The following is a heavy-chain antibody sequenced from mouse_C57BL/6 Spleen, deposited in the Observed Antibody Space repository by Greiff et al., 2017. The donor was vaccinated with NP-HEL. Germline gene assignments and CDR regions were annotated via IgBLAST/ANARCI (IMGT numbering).Heavy chain of an antibody. D-gene: IGHD2-4*01. CDR3: TRWEDYDYAMDY. V-gene: IGHV1-15*01. CDR2: IDPETGGT. Sequence: QVQLQQSGAELVRPGASVTLSCKASGYTFTDYEMHWVKQTPVHGLEWIGAIDPETGGTAYNQKFKGKAILTADKSSSTAYMELRSLTSEDSAVYYCTRWEDYDYAMDYWGQGTSVTVSS. J-gene: IGHJ4*01. CDR1: GYTFTDYE.